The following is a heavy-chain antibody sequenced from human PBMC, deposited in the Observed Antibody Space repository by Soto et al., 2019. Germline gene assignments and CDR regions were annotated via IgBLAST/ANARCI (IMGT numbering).Heavy chain of an antibody. V-gene: IGHV3-48*02. CDR2: MSSRSLTI. D-gene: IGHD6-6*01. CDR3: ARGGNSSDNGMDV. J-gene: IGHJ6*02. CDR1: GFTFSTYS. Sequence: EVQLVESGGGLVQPGGSLRVSCAASGFTFSTYSMNWVRQAPGKGLEWVSYMSSRSLTIYYTDSVKGRFTISRDNAKNSLYLQMNSLRDEDTAVYYCARGGNSSDNGMDVWGQGTTVTVSS.